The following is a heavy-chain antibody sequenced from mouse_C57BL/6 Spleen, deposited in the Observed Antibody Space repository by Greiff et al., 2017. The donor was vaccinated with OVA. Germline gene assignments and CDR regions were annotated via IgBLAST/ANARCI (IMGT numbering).Heavy chain of an antibody. V-gene: IGHV1-80*01. CDR2: IYPGDGDT. Sequence: VQLQQSGAELVKPGASVKISCKASGYAFSSYWMNWVKQRPGKGLEWIGQIYPGDGDTNYNGKLKGKATLTADKSTSTAYLQLSSLTSEDSAVYFCARGSNGSSPLGFDVWGTGTTVTVSS. D-gene: IGHD1-1*01. CDR3: ARGSNGSSPLGFDV. J-gene: IGHJ1*03. CDR1: GYAFSSYW.